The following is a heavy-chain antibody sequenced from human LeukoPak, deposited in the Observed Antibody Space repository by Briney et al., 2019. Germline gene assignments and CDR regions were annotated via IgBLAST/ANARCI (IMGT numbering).Heavy chain of an antibody. CDR2: IYYSGST. Sequence: PSETLSLTCTVSGGSIRRSNYYWGWIRQPPGKGLEWIGSIYYSGSTNYNPSLKSRVTISVDTSKNQFSLKLSSVTAADTAVYYCARALWFGELLSPLYYWGQGTLVTVSS. V-gene: IGHV4-39*01. D-gene: IGHD3-10*01. CDR1: GGSIRRSNYY. J-gene: IGHJ4*02. CDR3: ARALWFGELLSPLYY.